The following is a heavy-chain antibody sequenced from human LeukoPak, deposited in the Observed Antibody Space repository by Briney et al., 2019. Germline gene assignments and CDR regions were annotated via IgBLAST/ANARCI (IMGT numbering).Heavy chain of an antibody. CDR3: ARHFYGSGTYYHFDY. D-gene: IGHD3-10*01. Sequence: ASVKVSCKASGYTFTSYGISWVRQAPGQGLEWMGWISAYNGNTNYAQKLQGRATLTTDTSTSTAYMELRSLRSDDTAVYYCARHFYGSGTYYHFDYWGQGTLVTVSS. V-gene: IGHV1-18*01. J-gene: IGHJ4*02. CDR1: GYTFTSYG. CDR2: ISAYNGNT.